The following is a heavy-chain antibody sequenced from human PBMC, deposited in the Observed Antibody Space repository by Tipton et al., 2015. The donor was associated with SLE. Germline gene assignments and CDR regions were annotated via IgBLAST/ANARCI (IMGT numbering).Heavy chain of an antibody. CDR1: GDSVSSNSAA. CDR3: ARDKGYCSGGSCYRWFVP. V-gene: IGHV6-1*01. J-gene: IGHJ5*02. Sequence: GLVKPSQTLSLTCAISGDSVSSNSAAWNWIRQSPSRGLEWLGRTYYRSKWYNDYAVSVKSRITINPDTSKNQFSLQLNSVTPEDTAVYYCARDKGYCSGGSCYRWFVPWGQGTLVTVSS. D-gene: IGHD2-15*01. CDR2: TYYRSKWYN.